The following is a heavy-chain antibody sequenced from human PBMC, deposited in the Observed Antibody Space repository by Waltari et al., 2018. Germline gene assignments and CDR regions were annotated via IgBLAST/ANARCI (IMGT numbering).Heavy chain of an antibody. CDR1: GGPISSSSYY. CDR2: IYYSGST. V-gene: IGHV4-39*07. Sequence: QLQLQESGPGLGKPSEPLSLTCTLSGGPISSSSYYQGWIRQPPGKGLEWIGSIYYSGSTYYNPSLKSRVTISVDTSKNQFSLKLSSVTAADTAVYYCARDHTRSFDYWGQGTLVTVSS. CDR3: ARDHTRSFDY. J-gene: IGHJ4*02.